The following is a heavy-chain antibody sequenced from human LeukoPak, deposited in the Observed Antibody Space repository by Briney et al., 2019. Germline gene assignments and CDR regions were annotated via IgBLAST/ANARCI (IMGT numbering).Heavy chain of an antibody. CDR2: IYSGGTT. CDR3: ARRSSGSPPYYFDS. V-gene: IGHV3-53*01. CDR1: GFTVSSSY. Sequence: GGSLRLSCAASGFTVSSSYMSWVRQAPGKGLEWVSLIYSGGTTYYADSVKGRFTISRDDSKNTLYLQMNSLRAEDTAVYYCARRSSGSPPYYFDSWGQGTLVTVSS. J-gene: IGHJ4*02. D-gene: IGHD1-26*01.